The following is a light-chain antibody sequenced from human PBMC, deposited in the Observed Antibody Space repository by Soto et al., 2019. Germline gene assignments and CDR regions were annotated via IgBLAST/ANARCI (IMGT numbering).Light chain of an antibody. J-gene: IGKJ4*01. Sequence: DIVMTQSPDSLAVSLGERATINCKSSQSVLYSSNNKDYLAWYQQKPGQSPTLLIYWASTRESGVPDRFSGSGSGTDFTLTISSLQAEDVAVYYCQQYYGTPLTFGGGTKVEIK. CDR3: QQYYGTPLT. V-gene: IGKV4-1*01. CDR1: QSVLYSSNNKDY. CDR2: WAS.